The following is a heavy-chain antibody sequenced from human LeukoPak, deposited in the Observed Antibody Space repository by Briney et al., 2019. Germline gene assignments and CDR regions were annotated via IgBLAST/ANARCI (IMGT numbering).Heavy chain of an antibody. CDR3: ARVPYLARDTAMVKGFDY. CDR1: GYTFTGYY. D-gene: IGHD5-18*01. CDR2: INPNSGGT. Sequence: ASVKVSCKASGYTFTGYYMHWVRQAPGQGLEWMGWINPNSGGTSYAQKFQGRVTMTRDTSISTAYMELSRLRSDDTAVYYCARVPYLARDTAMVKGFDYWGQGTLVTVSS. J-gene: IGHJ4*02. V-gene: IGHV1-2*02.